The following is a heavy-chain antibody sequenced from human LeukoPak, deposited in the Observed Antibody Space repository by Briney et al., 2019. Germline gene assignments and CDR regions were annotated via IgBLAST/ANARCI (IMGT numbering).Heavy chain of an antibody. CDR2: ISSSSSYI. V-gene: IGHV3-21*01. D-gene: IGHD3-10*01. CDR3: ARDRIPKRWFGELELDY. J-gene: IGHJ4*02. Sequence: GGSLRLSCAASGFTLSSYSMNWVRQAPGKGLEWVSSISSSSSYIYYADSVKGRFTISRDNAKNSLYLQMNSLRAEDKAVYYCARDRIPKRWFGELELDYWGQGTLVTVSS. CDR1: GFTLSSYS.